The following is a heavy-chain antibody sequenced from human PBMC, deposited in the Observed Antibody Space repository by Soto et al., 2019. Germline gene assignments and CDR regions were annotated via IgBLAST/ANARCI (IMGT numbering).Heavy chain of an antibody. J-gene: IGHJ4*02. CDR2: FYYSVTT. CDR1: GDSITSYY. D-gene: IGHD3-9*01. CDR3: ARGNDILTGYYSLGY. V-gene: IGHV4-59*01. Sequence: QVQLQESGPGLVKPSETLSLTCSVSGDSITSYYWSWIRQPPGKGLEWIGFFYYSVTTDYNPSLQSRATISVDTSKNQFSLKLSSVTAADTAVYYCARGNDILTGYYSLGYWGQGTQVTVSS.